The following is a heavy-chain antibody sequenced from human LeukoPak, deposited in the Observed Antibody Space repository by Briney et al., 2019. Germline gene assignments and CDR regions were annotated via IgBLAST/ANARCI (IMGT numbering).Heavy chain of an antibody. CDR3: ARDRGRGFGELLYEAMDV. Sequence: NPGGSLRLSCAASGFTFSSYSMNWVRQAPGRGLEWVSSISSSSSYIYYADSVKGRFTISRDNAKNSLYLQMNSLRAEDTAVYYCARDRGRGFGELLYEAMDVWGKGTTVTVSS. V-gene: IGHV3-21*01. D-gene: IGHD3-10*01. J-gene: IGHJ6*03. CDR1: GFTFSSYS. CDR2: ISSSSSYI.